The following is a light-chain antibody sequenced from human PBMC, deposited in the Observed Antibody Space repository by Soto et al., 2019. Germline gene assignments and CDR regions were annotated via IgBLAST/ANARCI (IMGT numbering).Light chain of an antibody. V-gene: IGKV1-39*01. Sequence: DIQMTQSPSSLSGSVGDRVTIPCRGSQGISSWLAWYQQKPGKAPKLLIYGASSLQSGVPSRFSGSGSGTDFTLTISSLHPEDYATYYCQQSDSAPRTFGQGTKVDIK. CDR2: GAS. CDR3: QQSDSAPRT. CDR1: QGISSW. J-gene: IGKJ1*01.